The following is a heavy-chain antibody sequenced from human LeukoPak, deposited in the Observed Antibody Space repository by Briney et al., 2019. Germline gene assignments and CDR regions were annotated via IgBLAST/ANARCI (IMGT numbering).Heavy chain of an antibody. CDR2: ISSSSSYI. J-gene: IGHJ3*02. V-gene: IGHV3-21*04. Sequence: PGGSLRLSCAASGFTFSTYSMNWVRQAPGKGLEWVSSISSSSSYIYYADSVKGRFTISRDNAKNSLYLQMNSLRAEDTALYHCAREGYDILTGYYMGAFDIWDQGTMVTVSS. CDR3: AREGYDILTGYYMGAFDI. CDR1: GFTFSTYS. D-gene: IGHD3-9*01.